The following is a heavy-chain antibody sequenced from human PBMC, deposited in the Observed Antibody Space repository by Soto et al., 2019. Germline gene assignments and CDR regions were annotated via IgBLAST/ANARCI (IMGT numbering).Heavy chain of an antibody. CDR2: IYHSGST. J-gene: IGHJ4*02. D-gene: IGHD3-22*01. V-gene: IGHV4-38-2*02. CDR3: ARDRYYYDSSGYSFDY. Sequence: SETLSLTCAVSGYSISSGYYWGWIRQPPGKGLEWIGSIYHSGSTYYNPSLKSRVTISVDTSKNQFSLKLSSVTAADTAVYYCARDRYYYDSSGYSFDYWGQGTLVIVSS. CDR1: GYSISSGYY.